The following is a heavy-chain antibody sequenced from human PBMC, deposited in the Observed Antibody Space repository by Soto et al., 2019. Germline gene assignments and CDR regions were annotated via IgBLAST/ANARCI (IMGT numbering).Heavy chain of an antibody. D-gene: IGHD5-12*01. V-gene: IGHV3-66*01. CDR3: AREEGWLQLQYYYYYYGMDV. J-gene: IGHJ6*02. Sequence: GGSLRLSCAASGFTVSSNYMSWVRQAPGKGLELVAVMYNGSSKYYADSVKGRFTISRDNSKNTLYLQMNSLRAEDTAVYYCAREEGWLQLQYYYYYYGMDVWGQGTTVTVSS. CDR1: GFTVSSNY. CDR2: MYNGSSK.